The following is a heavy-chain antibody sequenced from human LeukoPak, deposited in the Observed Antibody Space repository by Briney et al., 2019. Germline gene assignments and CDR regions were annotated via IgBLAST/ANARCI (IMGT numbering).Heavy chain of an antibody. Sequence: QPGGSLRLSCAASGFTFSSYEMNWVRQAPGKGLEWVSYISSSGSTIYYADSVKGRFTISRDNAKTALYLQMNSLRAEDTAVYYCARVMADIVVVPAAMLFDPWGQGTLVTVSS. V-gene: IGHV3-48*03. J-gene: IGHJ5*02. CDR2: ISSSGSTI. CDR1: GFTFSSYE. CDR3: ARVMADIVVVPAAMLFDP. D-gene: IGHD2-2*01.